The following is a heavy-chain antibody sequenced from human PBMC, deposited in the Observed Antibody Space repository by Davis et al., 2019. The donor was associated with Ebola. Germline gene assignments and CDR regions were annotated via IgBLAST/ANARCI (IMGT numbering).Heavy chain of an antibody. V-gene: IGHV3-33*01. J-gene: IGHJ4*02. Sequence: GESLKISCAASGFTFSSYGMHWVRQAPGKGLEWVAVIWYDGSNKYYADSVKGRFTISRDNSKNTPYLQMNSLRAEDTAVYYCARDGSYGSGSYGRYWGQGTLVTVSS. CDR3: ARDGSYGSGSYGRY. D-gene: IGHD3-10*01. CDR2: IWYDGSNK. CDR1: GFTFSSYG.